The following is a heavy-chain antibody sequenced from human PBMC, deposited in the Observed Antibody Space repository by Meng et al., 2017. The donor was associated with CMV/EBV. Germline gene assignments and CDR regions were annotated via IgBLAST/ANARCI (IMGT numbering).Heavy chain of an antibody. V-gene: IGHV3-11*04. CDR1: GFIFSDYY. D-gene: IGHD7-27*01. J-gene: IGHJ3*02. CDR3: VFPKGGRGDDAFDI. CDR2: ISSRGDII. Sequence: GESLKIPCAASGFIFSDYYMNWIRQAPGKGLEWVSYISSRGDIIHYADSVKGRFTLSRDNAKNSLYLQMNSLRAEDTAMYYCVFPKGGRGDDAFDIWGQGTMVTVSS.